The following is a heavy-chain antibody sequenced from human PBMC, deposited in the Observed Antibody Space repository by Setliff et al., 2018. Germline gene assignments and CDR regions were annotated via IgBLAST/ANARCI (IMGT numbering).Heavy chain of an antibody. V-gene: IGHV4-39*01. J-gene: IGHJ2*01. D-gene: IGHD6-13*01. CDR2: IYYSGST. CDR3: ATLLSSWQNWYFDL. Sequence: SETLSLTCTVSGGSISSSSYYWGWIRQPPGKGLEWIANIYYSGSTYYNPSLKSRVTISVDTSKNQFSLKLSSVTAADTAVYYCATLLSSWQNWYFDLWGRGTLGTVSS. CDR1: GGSISSSSYY.